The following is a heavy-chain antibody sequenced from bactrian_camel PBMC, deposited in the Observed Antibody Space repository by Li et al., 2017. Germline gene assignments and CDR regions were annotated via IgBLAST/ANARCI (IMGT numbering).Heavy chain of an antibody. CDR3: AKDNAPWSDYADTYTH. CDR1: RGTISAGC. Sequence: QVQLVESGGGSVQAGGSLRLSCADSRGTISAGCVGWFRQAPGKEREWIATLHTGFDHTYYTDSVKGRFTISRDNTKNTVYLQLNSLKTEDMAMYYCAKDNAPWSDYADTYTHWGQGTQVTVS. CDR2: LHTGFDHT. J-gene: IGHJ4*01. D-gene: IGHD4*01. V-gene: IGHV3S1*01.